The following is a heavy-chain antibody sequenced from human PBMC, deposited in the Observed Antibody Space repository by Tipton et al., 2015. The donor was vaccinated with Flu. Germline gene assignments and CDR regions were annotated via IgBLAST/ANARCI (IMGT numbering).Heavy chain of an antibody. CDR3: ARTYGPFNWFDA. Sequence: TLSLTCNVSGGSITSSSDYWGWIRQRTGKRLEWIGTIYSSGSTYFNPSLRSRVTISVDTSKNQFSLRLRSVTAADTAVDYCARTYGPFNWFDAWGQGTLVTVSS. CDR1: GGSITSSSDY. D-gene: IGHD3-10*01. J-gene: IGHJ5*02. V-gene: IGHV4-39*01. CDR2: IYSSGST.